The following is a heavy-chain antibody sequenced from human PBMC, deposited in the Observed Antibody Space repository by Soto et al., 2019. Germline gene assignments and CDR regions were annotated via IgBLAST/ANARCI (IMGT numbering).Heavy chain of an antibody. J-gene: IGHJ4*02. V-gene: IGHV3-33*08. Sequence: QEQLVESGGGVVQPGRSLRLSCAASGLTFSGFALHCVRQAPGKGLEWVAVTWSDGTKKNYADSVKGRFTISRDNSKNTVDLQMNSLRTEDTAVYYCARDQGLSSLDFDHWGPITLFTVSS. D-gene: IGHD6-6*01. CDR1: GLTFSGFA. CDR3: ARDQGLSSLDFDH. CDR2: TWSDGTKK.